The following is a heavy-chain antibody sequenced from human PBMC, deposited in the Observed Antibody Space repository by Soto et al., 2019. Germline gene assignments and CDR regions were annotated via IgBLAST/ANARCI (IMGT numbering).Heavy chain of an antibody. CDR3: AKDPLVVVPARPYYFDP. D-gene: IGHD2-2*01. V-gene: IGHV4-39*07. Sequence: SETLSLPCTVSGGSISSSSYYWGWIRQPPGKGLEWIGSIYYSGNTYYNPSPKSRVTMSVDTSKNQFSLRLSSVTAEDTAVYYCAKDPLVVVPARPYYFDPWGQGTLVTVSS. CDR1: GGSISSSSYY. CDR2: IYYSGNT. J-gene: IGHJ5*02.